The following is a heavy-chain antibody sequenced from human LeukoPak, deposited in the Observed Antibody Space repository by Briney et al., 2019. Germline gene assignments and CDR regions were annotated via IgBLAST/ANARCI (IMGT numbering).Heavy chain of an antibody. CDR2: IYHSGST. V-gene: IGHV4-4*02. CDR3: AREREYYYYGMDV. Sequence: PSETLSLTCAVSGGSISSSNWWSWVRQPPGKGLEGIGEIYHSGSTNYNPSLKSRVTISVDKSKNQFSLKLSSVTAADTAVYYCAREREYYYYGMDVWGQGTTVTVSS. J-gene: IGHJ6*02. CDR1: GGSISSSNW.